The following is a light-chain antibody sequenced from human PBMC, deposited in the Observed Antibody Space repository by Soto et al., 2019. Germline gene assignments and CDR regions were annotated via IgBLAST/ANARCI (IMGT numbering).Light chain of an antibody. CDR3: QKYNSAPRT. Sequence: QMTQSPSSLSAFVGDRVTITCRASQGIAPYLAWFQQKPGKVPKLLIYATSTLQPGVPSRFSGSGSGTDFTLTINSLQPEDGGTYYCQKYNSAPRTFGGGTKVEIK. CDR2: ATS. CDR1: QGIAPY. J-gene: IGKJ4*01. V-gene: IGKV1-27*01.